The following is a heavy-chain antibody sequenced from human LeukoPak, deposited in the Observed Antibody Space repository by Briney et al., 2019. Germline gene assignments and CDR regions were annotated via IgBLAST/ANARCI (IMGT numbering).Heavy chain of an antibody. V-gene: IGHV1-69*13. D-gene: IGHD3-3*01. CDR3: ARDPKYYDFWSGYYGGVDYYYYGMDV. CDR2: IIPIFGTA. Sequence: VASVKVSCKASGGTFSSYAISWVRQAPGQGLGWMGGIIPIFGTANYAQKFQGRVTITADESTSTAYMELSSLRSEDTAVYYCARDPKYYDFWSGYYGGVDYYYYGMDVWGQGTTVTVSS. J-gene: IGHJ6*02. CDR1: GGTFSSYA.